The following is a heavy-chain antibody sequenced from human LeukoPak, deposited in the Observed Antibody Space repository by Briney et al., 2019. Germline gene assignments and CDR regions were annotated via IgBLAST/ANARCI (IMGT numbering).Heavy chain of an antibody. V-gene: IGHV3-7*01. J-gene: IGHJ4*02. CDR2: IKQDGSEK. D-gene: IGHD1-14*01. Sequence: PGGSLRLSCAASGFTFSSYWMSWVRQAPGKGLEWVANIKQDGSEKYYVDSVKGRFTLSRDNAKNSLYLQMSSLRAEDTAVYYCARVDWHHESSTYYFDYWGQGTLVTVSS. CDR1: GFTFSSYW. CDR3: ARVDWHHESSTYYFDY.